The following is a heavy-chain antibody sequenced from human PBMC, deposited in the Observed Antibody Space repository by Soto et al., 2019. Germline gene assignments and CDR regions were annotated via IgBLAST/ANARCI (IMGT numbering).Heavy chain of an antibody. CDR1: GASISGSSDF. D-gene: IGHD2-21*01. Sequence: PAETLSLTSSVSGASISGSSDFWGWIRQSPGRGLEWIASLYGRGTTYYSPSLKSRLTISVDTSRNQLCLKLNSVTAEDTAVYFCARTVGPRGIGYDGGDFRWTIDSWGQGILVTVS. J-gene: IGHJ4*02. CDR3: ARTVGPRGIGYDGGDFRWTIDS. V-gene: IGHV4-39*01. CDR2: LYGRGTT.